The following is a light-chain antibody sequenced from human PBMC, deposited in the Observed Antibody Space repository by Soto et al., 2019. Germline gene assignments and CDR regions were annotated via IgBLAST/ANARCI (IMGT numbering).Light chain of an antibody. CDR3: TQYSSLYP. Sequence: DIQMTQSPSTLSASVGDRVTITCRASQSISSWLAWYQQKPGKAPKLLIYKASSLESGVPSRFSGSGTGTEVNLTLSSLQPDDFAKEYGTQYSSLYPFVQGTKLEIK. CDR1: QSISSW. V-gene: IGKV1-5*03. CDR2: KAS. J-gene: IGKJ2*01.